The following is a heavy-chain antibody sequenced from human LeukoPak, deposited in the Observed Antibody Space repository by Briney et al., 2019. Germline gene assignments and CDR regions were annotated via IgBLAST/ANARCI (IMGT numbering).Heavy chain of an antibody. D-gene: IGHD6-19*01. CDR3: AREIVAGTFDS. CDR1: GFTLNDYY. CDR2: IDSSDNRI. V-gene: IGHV3-11*01. J-gene: IGHJ4*02. Sequence: GGSLRLSCAASGFTLNDYYMSWIRQAPGKGLEWVSDIDSSDNRIYYADSVKGRFTISRDTGKNSLYLQVNSLRAEDTAVYYCAREIVAGTFDSWGQGTLVTVSS.